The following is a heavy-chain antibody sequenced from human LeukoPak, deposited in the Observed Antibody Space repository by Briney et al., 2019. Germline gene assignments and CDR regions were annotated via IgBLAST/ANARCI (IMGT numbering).Heavy chain of an antibody. CDR1: GYTFSGYY. V-gene: IGHV1-2*02. Sequence: GASVKVSCKASGYTFSGYYMHWVRQAPGQGLEWMGWINPKSGDTKYAQKFQGRVTMTRDTSISTADMELSSLRSGDTAVYYCARAHPEYGIRFDYWGQGTLVTVSS. J-gene: IGHJ4*02. CDR3: ARAHPEYGIRFDY. CDR2: INPKSGDT. D-gene: IGHD6-6*01.